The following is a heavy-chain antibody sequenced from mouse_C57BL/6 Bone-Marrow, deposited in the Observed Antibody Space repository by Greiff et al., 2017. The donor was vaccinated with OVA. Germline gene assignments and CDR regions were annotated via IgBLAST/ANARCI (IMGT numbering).Heavy chain of an antibody. CDR2: ISYSGST. CDR3: ARGYGYYYFDY. J-gene: IGHJ2*01. CDR1: GYSITSGYD. V-gene: IGHV3-1*01. Sequence: VQLQQSGPGMVKPSQSLSLTCTVTGYSITSGYDWHWIRHFPGNKLEWMSYISYSGSTNYNPSLKSRISITHDTSKNHFFLKLNSVTTEDTATYYCARGYGYYYFDYWGQGTTLTVSS. D-gene: IGHD2-3*01.